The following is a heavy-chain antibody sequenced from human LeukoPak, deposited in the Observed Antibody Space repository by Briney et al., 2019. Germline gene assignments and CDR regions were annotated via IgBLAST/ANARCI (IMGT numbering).Heavy chain of an antibody. CDR2: INPNSGGT. CDR1: GYTFTGYY. V-gene: IGHV1-2*02. CDR3: ARVSGYYDSSGYYLL. Sequence: ASVKVSCKASGYTFTGYYMHWVRQAPGQGLEWMGWINPNSGGTNYAQKFQGRVTMTRDTSISTAYMELSRLRSDDTAVYYCARVSGYYDSSGYYLLWGQGTLVTVSS. J-gene: IGHJ4*02. D-gene: IGHD3-22*01.